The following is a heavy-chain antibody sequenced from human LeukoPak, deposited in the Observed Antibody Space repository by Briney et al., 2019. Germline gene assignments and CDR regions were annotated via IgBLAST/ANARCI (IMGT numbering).Heavy chain of an antibody. CDR3: ATWVGTTLIFDC. D-gene: IGHD2-21*02. J-gene: IGHJ4*02. CDR2: FNPEDCET. Sequence: ASVKVSCKVSGYTLTELSMHWVRQAPRKGLEWMGGFNPEDCETIYAQKFQGRVNMTEDTSADTAYMELSSLTSEDMAVYSCATWVGTTLIFDCWGQGTLVTVSS. V-gene: IGHV1-24*01. CDR1: GYTLTELS.